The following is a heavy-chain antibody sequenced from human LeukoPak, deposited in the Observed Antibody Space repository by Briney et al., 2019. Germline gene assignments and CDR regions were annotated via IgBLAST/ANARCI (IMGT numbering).Heavy chain of an antibody. J-gene: IGHJ4*02. Sequence: GGSLRLSCAASGFTFSSYAVSWVRQAPGRGLEWVSAISASGYSTYYADSVKGRFTISRDNSKKTLYLQMNSLRAEDTAVYYCAKATYYDSSGYYSHQENDCWGQGTLVTVSS. V-gene: IGHV3-23*01. CDR2: ISASGYST. CDR1: GFTFSSYA. CDR3: AKATYYDSSGYYSHQENDC. D-gene: IGHD3-22*01.